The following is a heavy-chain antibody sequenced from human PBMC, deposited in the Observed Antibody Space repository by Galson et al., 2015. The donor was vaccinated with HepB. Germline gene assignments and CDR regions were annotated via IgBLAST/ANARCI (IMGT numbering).Heavy chain of an antibody. CDR3: TTFLEMTTVQY. CDR2: IKKKSEGGTT. CDR1: GFTFRNAW. J-gene: IGHJ4*02. V-gene: IGHV3-15*01. D-gene: IGHD4-11*01. Sequence: SLRLSCAASGFTFRNAWMSWVRQAPGKGLEWVGRIKKKSEGGTTDYAAPVKGRFTISRDDSNNTLYLEMNSLKTEDTALYYCTTFLEMTTVQYWGQGTLVTVSS.